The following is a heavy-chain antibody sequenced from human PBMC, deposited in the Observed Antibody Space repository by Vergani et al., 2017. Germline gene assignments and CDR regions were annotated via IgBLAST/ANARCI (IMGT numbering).Heavy chain of an antibody. CDR1: GFTFSSYS. Sequence: EVQLVESGGGLVKPGGSLRLSSAASGFTFSSYSMNWVRQAPGKGLEWVSSISSSSSYIYYADSVKGRFTISRDNAKNSLYLQMNSLRAEDTAVYYCAREPDPDSGSLDYWGQGTLVTVSS. CDR2: ISSSSSYI. J-gene: IGHJ4*02. CDR3: AREPDPDSGSLDY. D-gene: IGHD5-12*01. V-gene: IGHV3-21*01.